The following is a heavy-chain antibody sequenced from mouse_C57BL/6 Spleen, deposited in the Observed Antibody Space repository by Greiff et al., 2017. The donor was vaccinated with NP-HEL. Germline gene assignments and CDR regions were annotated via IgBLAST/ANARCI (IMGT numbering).Heavy chain of an antibody. CDR1: GYTFTSYW. Sequence: QVQLQQPGAELVRPGTSVKLSCKASGYTFTSYWMHWVKQRPGQGLEWIGVIDPSDSYTNYNQKFKGKATLTVDTSSSTAYMQLSSLTSEDSAVYYCARMRELNDGCAYWGQGTLVTVSA. CDR3: ARMRELNDGCAY. V-gene: IGHV1-59*01. CDR2: IDPSDSYT. J-gene: IGHJ3*01. D-gene: IGHD2-12*01.